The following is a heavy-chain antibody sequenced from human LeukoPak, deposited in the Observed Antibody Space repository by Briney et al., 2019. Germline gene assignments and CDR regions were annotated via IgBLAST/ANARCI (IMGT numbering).Heavy chain of an antibody. J-gene: IGHJ4*02. CDR2: ISSSSIYT. CDR3: ARDREYYFDY. Sequence: PGGSLRLSCAASGFALSDYYMSWIRPALGKGLEWVSYISSSSIYTNYADSVKGRFTISRDNAKNSLYLQMNSLRAENTAVYYCARDREYYFDYWGQGTLVTVSS. CDR1: GFALSDYY. V-gene: IGHV3-11*06.